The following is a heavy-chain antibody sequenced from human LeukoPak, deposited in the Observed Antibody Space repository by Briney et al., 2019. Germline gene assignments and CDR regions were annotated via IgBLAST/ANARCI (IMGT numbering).Heavy chain of an antibody. V-gene: IGHV4-38-2*02. CDR2: IYHSGST. J-gene: IGHJ4*02. CDR1: GYSISSGYY. CDR3: AEATRGY. D-gene: IGHD1-26*01. Sequence: SETLALTCTVSGYSISSGYYWGWIRQPPGKGLEWIGSIYHSGSTYYNPSLKSRVTISVDTSKNQFSLKLSSVTAADTAVYYCAEATRGYWGQGTLVTVSS.